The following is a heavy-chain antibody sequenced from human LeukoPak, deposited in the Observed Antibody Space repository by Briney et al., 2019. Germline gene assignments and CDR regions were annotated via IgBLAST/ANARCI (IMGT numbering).Heavy chain of an antibody. CDR3: ASLSIAAAGSFDP. J-gene: IGHJ5*02. CDR1: GFTFSDYY. CDR2: ISSSGSTI. D-gene: IGHD6-13*01. V-gene: IGHV3-11*01. Sequence: GGSLRLSCAASGFTFSDYYMSWIRQAPGKGLEWVSYISSSGSTIYYADSVKGRFTISRDNAKNSLYLQMNSLRAEDTAVYYCASLSIAAAGSFDPWGQGTLVTVSS.